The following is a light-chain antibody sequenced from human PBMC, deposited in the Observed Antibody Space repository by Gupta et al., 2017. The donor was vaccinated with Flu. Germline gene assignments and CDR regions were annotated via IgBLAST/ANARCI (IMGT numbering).Light chain of an antibody. Sequence: LSLSPREGAAVSSSGRESNSTYLYWYQHQPGPGTGLIIYDDAESATQIPDPSSGSGSGTDFNLTISSREPEDLGVSSCQQRHSYTPRGTFGGGTKVDI. V-gene: IGKV3-11*01. CDR1: ESNSTY. J-gene: IGKJ4*01. CDR3: QQRHSYTPRGT. CDR2: DDA.